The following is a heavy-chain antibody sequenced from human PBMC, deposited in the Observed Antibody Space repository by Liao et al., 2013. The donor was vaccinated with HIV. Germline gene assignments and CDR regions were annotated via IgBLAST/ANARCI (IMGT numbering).Heavy chain of an antibody. CDR3: ARVDSIPTLSYFDY. Sequence: QVQLQESGPGLVKPSQTLSLTCTVSGGSISSDSYYWSWIRQPAGKGLEWIGRIDTSGSTKYNPSLKSRVTISVDTSKNQFSLKLSSVTAADTAVYFCARVDSIPTLSYFDYWGQGTLVTVSS. J-gene: IGHJ4*02. V-gene: IGHV4-61*02. D-gene: IGHD3-3*02. CDR1: GGSISSDSYY. CDR2: IDTSGST.